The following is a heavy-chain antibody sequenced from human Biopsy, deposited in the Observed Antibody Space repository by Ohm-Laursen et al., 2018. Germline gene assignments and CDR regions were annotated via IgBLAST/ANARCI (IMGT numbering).Heavy chain of an antibody. Sequence: SVTVSCKAPGGTFSNYGVNWARQAPGHGLEWLGGNIPILGTGNYAQKFQDRVTVAADTSTSTATMELRSLRSDDTAVYYCATKLTGYFHHWGQGTLVIVSS. D-gene: IGHD3-9*01. CDR1: GGTFSNYG. CDR3: ATKLTGYFHH. J-gene: IGHJ1*01. V-gene: IGHV1-69*06. CDR2: NIPILGTG.